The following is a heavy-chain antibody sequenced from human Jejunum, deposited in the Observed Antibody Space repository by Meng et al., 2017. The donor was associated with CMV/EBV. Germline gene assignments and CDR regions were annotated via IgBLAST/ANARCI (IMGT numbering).Heavy chain of an antibody. CDR3: AKTGDGFTFDY. V-gene: IGHV3-23*01. Sequence: AASGFSFSNYVMSWVRWAPGKGLQWVSGITSRGGNTYYLASVNGRFTISRDNSKNTLYLQMNSLRAEDTAIYYCAKTGDGFTFDYWGQETVVTVSS. D-gene: IGHD2-21*02. J-gene: IGHJ4*02. CDR1: GFSFSNYV. CDR2: ITSRGGNT.